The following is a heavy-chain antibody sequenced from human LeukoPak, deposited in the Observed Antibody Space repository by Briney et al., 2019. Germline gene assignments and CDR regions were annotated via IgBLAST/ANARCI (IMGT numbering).Heavy chain of an antibody. CDR3: VSAYGGLLDY. J-gene: IGHJ4*02. CDR2: ISSTSSSI. V-gene: IGHV3-48*03. D-gene: IGHD3-16*01. CDR1: GFTFSSYE. Sequence: RGSLRLSCAAPGFTFSSYEMNWVRQTPRKRLEWISYISSTSSSIYYADSVKGRFTISRDNAKNSVHLQMNSLRAEDTATYYCVSAYGGLLDYWGQGTLVTVSS.